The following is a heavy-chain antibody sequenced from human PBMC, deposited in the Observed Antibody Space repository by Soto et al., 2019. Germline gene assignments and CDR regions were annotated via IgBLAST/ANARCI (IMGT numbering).Heavy chain of an antibody. Sequence: PGGSLRLSCAASGFAFSSSALNWVRQAPGKGLEWVSVIYIGGSTYYADSVKGRFTISRDNSKNSLYLQMNSLRDEDTAVYYCAREGGSLNWFDPWGQGTLVTVSS. V-gene: IGHV3-66*01. CDR2: IYIGGST. J-gene: IGHJ5*02. CDR3: AREGGSLNWFDP. D-gene: IGHD1-26*01. CDR1: GFAFSSSA.